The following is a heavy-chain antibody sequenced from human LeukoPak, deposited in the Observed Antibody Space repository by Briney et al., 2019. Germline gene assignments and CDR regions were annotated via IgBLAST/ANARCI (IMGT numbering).Heavy chain of an antibody. Sequence: SETLSLTCAVYGGSFSGYYWSWIRQPPGKGLEWIGEINHSGSTNYNPSLTSRVTISVDTSKNQFSLKLSSVTAADTAVYYCARLVLLGGFDPWGQGTLVTVSS. CDR1: GGSFSGYY. CDR3: ARLVLLGGFDP. D-gene: IGHD3-16*01. J-gene: IGHJ5*02. V-gene: IGHV4-34*01. CDR2: INHSGST.